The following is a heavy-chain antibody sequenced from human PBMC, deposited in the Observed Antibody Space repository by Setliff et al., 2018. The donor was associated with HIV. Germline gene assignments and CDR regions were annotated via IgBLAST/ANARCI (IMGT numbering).Heavy chain of an antibody. J-gene: IGHJ4*02. CDR3: ARHDSGGYYSLDY. CDR1: GGSISSYY. D-gene: IGHD3-22*01. Sequence: SETLSLTCTVSGGSISSYYWSWIRQPPGKGLEWIGEIKHSGSINYNPSLKSRVTISVDTSTNQFSLKLSSVTAADTAVYYCARHDSGGYYSLDYWGQGTLVTVSS. V-gene: IGHV4-34*01. CDR2: IKHSGSI.